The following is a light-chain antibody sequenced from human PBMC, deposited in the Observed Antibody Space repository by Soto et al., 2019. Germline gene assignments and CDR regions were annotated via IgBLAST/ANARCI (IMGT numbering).Light chain of an antibody. J-gene: IGLJ1*01. Sequence: QSALTQPASVSGSPGQSITISCTGTNSDVGTYNLVSWYQQHPGKAPKLMTYEGTKRPSGVSNRFSGSNSGNTASLTSSGLQAEDEADYYYYSYAGSGTYVFGTGTKVTGL. CDR3: YSYAGSGTYV. CDR1: NSDVGTYNL. CDR2: EGT. V-gene: IGLV2-23*01.